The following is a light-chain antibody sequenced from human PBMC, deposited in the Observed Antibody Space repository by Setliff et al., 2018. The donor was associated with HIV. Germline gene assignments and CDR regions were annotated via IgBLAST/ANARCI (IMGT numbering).Light chain of an antibody. V-gene: IGLV1-40*01. Sequence: QSVLTQPPSVTGAPGQRVTISCTGGSSNIGSGFDVHWYQQLPGTAPKLLIYGNTNRPSGVPDRFSGSKSVTSASLAITGLQAEDEADYYCAAWDDSLNGYGFGTGTKVTVL. CDR2: GNT. J-gene: IGLJ1*01. CDR3: AAWDDSLNGYG. CDR1: SSNIGSGFD.